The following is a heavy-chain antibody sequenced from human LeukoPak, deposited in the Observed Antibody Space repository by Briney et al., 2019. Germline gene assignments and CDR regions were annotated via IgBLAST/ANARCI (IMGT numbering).Heavy chain of an antibody. D-gene: IGHD1-1*01. CDR3: ATTGPTYYFDY. CDR1: GFIFSSYG. Sequence: GGSLRLSCAASGFIFSSYGMHWVRQAPGKGLEWVALIWYDGSIQDYADSVKGRFTISRDNSKSTLYLQMNSLRAEDTAVYYCATTGPTYYFDYWGQGTLVTVSS. J-gene: IGHJ4*02. V-gene: IGHV3-30*02. CDR2: IWYDGSIQ.